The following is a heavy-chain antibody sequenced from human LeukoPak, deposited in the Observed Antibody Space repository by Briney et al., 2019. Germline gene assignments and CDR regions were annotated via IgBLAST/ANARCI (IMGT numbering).Heavy chain of an antibody. V-gene: IGHV4-39*07. Sequence: SETLSLTCSVSGGSISHNSYYWGWIRQPPGKGLECIGTIYYSGSTYYSPSLKSRVTISVDTSKNQFSLKLNSVTAADTAVYYCARISAGYYYVGYCGQGTLVTVSS. D-gene: IGHD3-9*01. CDR3: ARISAGYYYVGY. CDR2: IYYSGST. CDR1: GGSISHNSYY. J-gene: IGHJ4*02.